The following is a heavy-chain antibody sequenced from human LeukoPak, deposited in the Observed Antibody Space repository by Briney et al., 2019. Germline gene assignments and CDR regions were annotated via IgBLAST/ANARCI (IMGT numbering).Heavy chain of an antibody. CDR2: IYYSGST. D-gene: IGHD3-10*01. CDR3: ARGGSTMVRGVIITNYGMDV. J-gene: IGHJ6*02. Sequence: SETLSLTCTVSGGSSSSDYWSWIRQPPGKGLEWIGYIYYSGSTYYNPSLKSRVTISVDTSKNQFSLKLSSVTAADTAVYYCARGGSTMVRGVIITNYGMDVWGQGTTVTVSS. CDR1: GGSSSSDY. V-gene: IGHV4-30-4*01.